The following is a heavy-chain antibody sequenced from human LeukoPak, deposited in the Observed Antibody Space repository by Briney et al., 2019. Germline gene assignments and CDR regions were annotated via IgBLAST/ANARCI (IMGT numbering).Heavy chain of an antibody. D-gene: IGHD2-2*02. V-gene: IGHV3-33*01. J-gene: IGHJ6*04. CDR1: GFTFSSLD. CDR2: IWYDGSNK. CDR3: ARNTPNSFNGMDV. Sequence: GGSLRLSCAASGFTFSSLDMHWVRQAPGKELEWVAVIWYDGSNKYHADSVKGRFTISRDNSKNTVYLQMNSLRAEDTAVYYCARNTPNSFNGMDVWGKGTTVTVSS.